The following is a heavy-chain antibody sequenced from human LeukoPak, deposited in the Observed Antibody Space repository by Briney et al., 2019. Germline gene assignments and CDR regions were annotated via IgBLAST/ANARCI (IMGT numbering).Heavy chain of an antibody. D-gene: IGHD1-26*01. Sequence: PGRSLILSCAASGFTFSSYAMHWVRQAPGQGVEWMGIINTSGGSTSYAQTFQGRVTMTRDTSTSTVYMELSSLRSEDTAVYYCARGPGSYGLFDYWGQGTLVTVSS. J-gene: IGHJ4*02. V-gene: IGHV1-46*01. CDR2: INTSGGST. CDR1: GFTFSSYA. CDR3: ARGPGSYGLFDY.